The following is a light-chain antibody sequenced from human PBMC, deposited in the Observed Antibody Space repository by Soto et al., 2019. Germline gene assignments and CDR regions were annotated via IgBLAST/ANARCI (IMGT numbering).Light chain of an antibody. CDR3: AVWDDSLNGYV. V-gene: IGLV1-44*01. CDR1: SSNIGSNT. J-gene: IGLJ1*01. CDR2: SNN. Sequence: QSVLTQPPSTSGTPGQRVTISCSGSSSNIGSNTVNWYQQLPGAAPKLLIQSNNQRPSGVPDRFSGSQSGTSASLAISGLQSEDEADDYCAVWDDSLNGYVFGTGTKVTV.